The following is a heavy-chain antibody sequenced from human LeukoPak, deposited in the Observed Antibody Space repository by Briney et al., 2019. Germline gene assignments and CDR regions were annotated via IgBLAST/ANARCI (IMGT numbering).Heavy chain of an antibody. CDR1: GASFSGYY. CDR2: INHGGST. D-gene: IGHD6-19*01. V-gene: IGHV4-34*01. Sequence: SETLSLTCAVYGASFSGYYWSWIRHPPGKGLEWLGEINHGGSTNYNTSLKSRFTISVDTSKNQFSLKRSSVTAADRPVYSLARDTPYSSGWSWGQGTLVTVSS. CDR3: ARDTPYSSGWS. J-gene: IGHJ5*02.